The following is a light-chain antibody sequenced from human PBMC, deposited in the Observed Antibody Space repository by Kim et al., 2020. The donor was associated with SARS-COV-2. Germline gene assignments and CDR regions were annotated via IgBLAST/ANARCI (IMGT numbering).Light chain of an antibody. CDR3: QQYNNWPYT. J-gene: IGKJ2*01. CDR2: GAS. V-gene: IGKV3-15*01. Sequence: EMVMTQSPATLSVSPGERATLSCRASQSVSSNLAWYQQKPGQAPRLLIYGASTRATGIPARFSCSGSGTEFTLTISSLQSEDFAVYYCQQYNNWPYTFGQGTKLEI. CDR1: QSVSSN.